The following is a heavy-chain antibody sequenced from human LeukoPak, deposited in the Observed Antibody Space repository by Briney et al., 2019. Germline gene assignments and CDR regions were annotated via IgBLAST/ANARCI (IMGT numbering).Heavy chain of an antibody. D-gene: IGHD3-3*01. V-gene: IGHV3-7*01. CDR3: ARVHDFWSGDPPHYWYSMDV. J-gene: IGHJ6*03. CDR1: GFTFKNYW. CDR2: IKKDGSEK. Sequence: GGSLRLSCAASGFTFKNYWMSWVRQAPGKGLEWVANIKKDGSEKYYVDSVKGRFTISRDDAKKSLYLQMSGLSAEDTAVYYCARVHDFWSGDPPHYWYSMDVWGKGTTVTVSS.